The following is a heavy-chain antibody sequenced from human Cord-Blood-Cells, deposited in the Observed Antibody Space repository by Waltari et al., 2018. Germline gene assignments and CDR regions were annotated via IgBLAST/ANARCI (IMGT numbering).Heavy chain of an antibody. CDR3: ARQRWWLNPDY. Sequence: PGLVKPSETLSLTCTVSGGSISSSSYYWGWIRQPPGKGLEWIGSIYYSGSTYYNPSLKSRVTISVDTSKNQFSLKLSSVTAADTAVYYCARQRWWLNPDYWGQGTLVTVSS. V-gene: IGHV4-39*01. CDR1: GGSISSSSYY. CDR2: IYYSGST. J-gene: IGHJ4*02. D-gene: IGHD2-15*01.